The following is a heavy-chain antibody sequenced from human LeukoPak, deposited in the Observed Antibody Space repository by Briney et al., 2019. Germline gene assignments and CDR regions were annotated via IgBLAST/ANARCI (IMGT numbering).Heavy chain of an antibody. Sequence: SQTLSLTCAVSGGSISSGGYSWSWIRQPPGKGLEWIGYIYHSGSTYYNPSLKSRVTISVDRSKNQFSLKLSSVTAADTAVYYCARDRNYGDYGGPFDPWGQGTLVTVSS. CDR2: IYHSGST. V-gene: IGHV4-30-2*01. D-gene: IGHD4-17*01. CDR1: GGSISSGGYS. CDR3: ARDRNYGDYGGPFDP. J-gene: IGHJ5*02.